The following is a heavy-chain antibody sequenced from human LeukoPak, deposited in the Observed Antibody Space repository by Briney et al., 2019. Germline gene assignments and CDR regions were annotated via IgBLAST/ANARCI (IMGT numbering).Heavy chain of an antibody. CDR2: INTNTGNP. Sequence: ASVTVSFTASGYTFTSYAMNWVRQAPGQGLEWMGWINTNTGNPTYAQGFTGRFVFSLDTSVSTAYLQISSLKAEDTAVYYCARRSVAGTSPPYEDYYYGMDVWGQGTTVTVSS. V-gene: IGHV7-4-1*02. CDR1: GYTFTSYA. J-gene: IGHJ6*02. CDR3: ARRSVAGTSPPYEDYYYGMDV. D-gene: IGHD6-19*01.